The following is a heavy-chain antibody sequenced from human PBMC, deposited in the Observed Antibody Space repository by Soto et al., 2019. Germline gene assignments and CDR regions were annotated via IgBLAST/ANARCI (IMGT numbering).Heavy chain of an antibody. V-gene: IGHV1-2*04. CDR2: INPNSGGT. CDR1: GYTFTGYY. Sequence: ASVKVSCKASGYTFTGYYMHWVRQAPGQGLEWMGWINPNSGGTNYAQKFQGWVTMTRDTSISTAYMELSRLRSDDTAVYYCARAVYGARTYYYGSGSYSGGAFDIWGQGTMVTVS. D-gene: IGHD3-10*01. CDR3: ARAVYGARTYYYGSGSYSGGAFDI. J-gene: IGHJ3*02.